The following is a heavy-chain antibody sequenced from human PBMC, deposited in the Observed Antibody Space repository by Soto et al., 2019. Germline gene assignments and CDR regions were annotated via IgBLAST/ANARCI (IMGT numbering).Heavy chain of an antibody. CDR2: IYYSGST. CDR1: GSSISSGDYC. D-gene: IGHD3-16*01. V-gene: IGHV4-30-4*01. J-gene: IGHJ4*02. CDR3: ARDVRGSYFDY. Sequence: QVQLQESGPGLVKPSQSLSITCTVSGSSISSGDYCWSWIRQPPGKGLEWIGYIYYSGSTYYNPSLKSRVTISVDTSKNQFSLKLSSVTAADTAVYYCARDVRGSYFDYWGQGTLVTVSS.